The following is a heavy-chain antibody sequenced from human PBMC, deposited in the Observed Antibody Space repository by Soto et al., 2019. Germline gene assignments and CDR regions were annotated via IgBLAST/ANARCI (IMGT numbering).Heavy chain of an antibody. D-gene: IGHD2-2*01. CDR2: IIPIFGTA. J-gene: IGHJ4*02. CDR3: ARERAGGLYYFDY. V-gene: IGHV1-69*13. Sequence: ASVKVSCKASGGTFSSYAISWVRQAPGQGLEWMGGIIPIFGTANYAQKFQGRVTITADESTSTAYMELSSLRSEDTAVYYCARERAGGLYYFDYWGQGTLVTVS. CDR1: GGTFSSYA.